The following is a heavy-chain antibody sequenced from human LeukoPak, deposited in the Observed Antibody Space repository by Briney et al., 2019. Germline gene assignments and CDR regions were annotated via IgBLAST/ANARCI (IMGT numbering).Heavy chain of an antibody. CDR2: ISAYNGNT. D-gene: IGHD3-9*01. CDR3: ARERKSSYDTLTGYYKSDAFDI. CDR1: GYSLITYG. V-gene: IGHV1-18*01. Sequence: ASVKVSCKAAGYSLITYGISWVRQAPGQGLEWMGWISAYNGNTNYAQKLQGRVTVTTHTSTNTAYMELRSLRSDDTAVYYCARERKSSYDTLTGYYKSDAFDIWGQGTMVTVSS. J-gene: IGHJ3*02.